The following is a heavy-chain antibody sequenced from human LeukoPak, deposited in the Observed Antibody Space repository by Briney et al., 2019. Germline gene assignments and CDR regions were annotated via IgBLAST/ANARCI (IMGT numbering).Heavy chain of an antibody. V-gene: IGHV3-48*03. D-gene: IGHD5-18*01. J-gene: IGHJ4*02. CDR1: GFILSSYE. Sequence: PGGSLRLSCAASGFILSSYEMNWVRQAPGKGLEWVSYISSSGNTIYYADSVKGRFTISRDNAKNSLYLQMNSLRAEDTAIYYCATYRQVLLPFESWGQGTLVTVSS. CDR3: ATYRQVLLPFES. CDR2: ISSSGNTI.